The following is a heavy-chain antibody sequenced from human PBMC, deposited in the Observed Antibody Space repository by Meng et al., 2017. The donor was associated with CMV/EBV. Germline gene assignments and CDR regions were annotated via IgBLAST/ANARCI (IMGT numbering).Heavy chain of an antibody. J-gene: IGHJ6*02. Sequence: ASVKVSCKASGYTFTCYYMHWVRQAPGQGLEWMGWINPNSGGTNYAQKFQGRVTMTRDTSISTAYMELSRLRSDDTAVYYCAREFRVARTGGYHSYGMDVWGQGTTVTVSS. V-gene: IGHV1-2*02. CDR3: AREFRVARTGGYHSYGMDV. CDR1: GYTFTCYY. CDR2: INPNSGGT. D-gene: IGHD2-8*02.